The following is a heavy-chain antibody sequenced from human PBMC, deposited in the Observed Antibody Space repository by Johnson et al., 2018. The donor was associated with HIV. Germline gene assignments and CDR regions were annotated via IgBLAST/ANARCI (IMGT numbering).Heavy chain of an antibody. CDR3: AKERMGLAYCGGDCWEDAFDI. V-gene: IGHV3-30*18. J-gene: IGHJ3*02. Sequence: VQLVESGGGVVQPGRSLRLSCAASGFTFSSYGMHWVRQAPGKGLEWVAVISYDGSNKYYADSVKGRFTISRDNSKNTLYLQMNSLRAEDTAVYYCAKERMGLAYCGGDCWEDAFDIWGQGTIVTVSS. D-gene: IGHD2-21*01. CDR2: ISYDGSNK. CDR1: GFTFSSYG.